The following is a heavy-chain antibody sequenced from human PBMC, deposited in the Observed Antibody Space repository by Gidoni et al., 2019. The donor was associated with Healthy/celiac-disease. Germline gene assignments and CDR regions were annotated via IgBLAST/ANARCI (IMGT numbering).Heavy chain of an antibody. CDR1: GFTFSSYA. V-gene: IGHV3-23*04. D-gene: IGHD4-17*01. J-gene: IGHJ4*02. CDR3: AKYDNLFGTTVVTSYFDY. CDR2: ISGSGGST. Sequence: EVQLVESGGGLVQPGGSLRLSCAASGFTFSSYAMSWVRQAPGKGLEWVSAISGSGGSTYYADSVKGRFTISRDNSKNTLYLQMNSLRAEDTAVYYCAKYDNLFGTTVVTSYFDYWGQGTLVTVSS.